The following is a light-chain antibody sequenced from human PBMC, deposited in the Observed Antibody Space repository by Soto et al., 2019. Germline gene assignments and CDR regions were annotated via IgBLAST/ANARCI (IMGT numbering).Light chain of an antibody. J-gene: IGKJ5*01. CDR1: QSVSNY. CDR2: DAS. Sequence: EIVLTQSPATLSLSPGERATVSCRASQSVSNYLGWYQQKAGQAPRLLIYDASNRATGFPARFSGCGPVADFTISISSLVPEELSVYYCQHGGTFGQGTRLE. CDR3: QHGGT. V-gene: IGKV3-11*01.